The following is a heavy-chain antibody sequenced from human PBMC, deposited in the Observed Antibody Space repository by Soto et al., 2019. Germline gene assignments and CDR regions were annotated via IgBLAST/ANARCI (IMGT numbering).Heavy chain of an antibody. CDR1: GGSISSGGYY. J-gene: IGHJ4*02. CDR2: IYYSGST. Sequence: KTSETLSLTCTVSGGSISSGGYYWSWIRQHPGKGLEWIGYIYYSGSTYYNPSLKSRVTISVDTSKNQFSLKLSSVTAADTAVYYCARVPYYYGSGSSYYFDYWGQGTLVTVSS. D-gene: IGHD3-10*01. V-gene: IGHV4-31*03. CDR3: ARVPYYYGSGSSYYFDY.